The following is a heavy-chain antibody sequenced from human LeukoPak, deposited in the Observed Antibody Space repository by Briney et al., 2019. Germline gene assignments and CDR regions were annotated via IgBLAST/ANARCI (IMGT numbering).Heavy chain of an antibody. V-gene: IGHV4-59*11. CDR1: GGSINSHF. J-gene: IGHJ4*02. Sequence: PSETLSLTCTVPGGSINSHFWSWIRQPPGKALEWMGYIYYSGVTNYNPSLKSRVTISVDTSKNQFSLRLSSVTAADTAVYYCARDGGGTEFGYWGQGTLVTVSS. D-gene: IGHD1-26*01. CDR3: ARDGGGTEFGY. CDR2: IYYSGVT.